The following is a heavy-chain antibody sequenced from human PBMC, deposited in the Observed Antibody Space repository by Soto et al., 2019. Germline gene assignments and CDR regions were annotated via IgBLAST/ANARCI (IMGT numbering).Heavy chain of an antibody. V-gene: IGHV3-7*01. J-gene: IGHJ5*02. CDR2: IKQDGSEK. D-gene: IGHD3-3*01. CDR1: GFTFSSYW. Sequence: GGSLRLSCAASGFTFSSYWMSWVRQAPGKGLEWVANIKQDGSEKYYVDSVKGRFTISRDNAKNSLYLQMNSLRAEDTAVYYCARDDPLWSGYMQFDPWGQGTLVTVSS. CDR3: ARDDPLWSGYMQFDP.